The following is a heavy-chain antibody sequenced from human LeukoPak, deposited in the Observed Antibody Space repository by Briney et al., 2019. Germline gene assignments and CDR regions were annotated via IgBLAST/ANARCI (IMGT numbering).Heavy chain of an antibody. D-gene: IGHD3-10*01. CDR2: ISSSGSTI. J-gene: IGHJ4*02. V-gene: IGHV3-48*04. CDR3: ARDPTRRGPMVRENYFDY. Sequence: PGGSLRLSCAASGFIFSNYGMSWVRQAPGKGLEWVSYISSSGSTIYYADSVKGRFTISRDNAKNSLYLQMNSLRAEDTAVYYCARDPTRRGPMVRENYFDYWGQGTLVTVSS. CDR1: GFIFSNYG.